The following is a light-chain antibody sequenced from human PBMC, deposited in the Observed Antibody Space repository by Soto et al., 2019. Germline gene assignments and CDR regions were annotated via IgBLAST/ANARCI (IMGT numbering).Light chain of an antibody. CDR1: QSVSRF. V-gene: IGKV3-11*01. J-gene: IGKJ3*01. CDR3: QQRSNWPLT. CDR2: DAS. Sequence: EIVLTQSPTTLSLSPGEGATLSCRASQSVSRFLAWFQQKPGQAPRLLIYDASNSATGIPARFSGSGSGTDFTLTISSLEPEDFAVYYCQQRSNWPLTFGHGTKVDMK.